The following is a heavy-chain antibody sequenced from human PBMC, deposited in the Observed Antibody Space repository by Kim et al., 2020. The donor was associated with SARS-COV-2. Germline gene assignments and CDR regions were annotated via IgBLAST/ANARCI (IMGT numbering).Heavy chain of an antibody. J-gene: IGHJ5*02. V-gene: IGHV3-7*01. CDR2: IHPEGKTK. CDR3: SNTP. Sequence: NIHPEGKTKNYVDSVKGRFTISRDNAKNSVYLQMDSLSVEDTVVYYCSNTPWGQGTLVIVSS.